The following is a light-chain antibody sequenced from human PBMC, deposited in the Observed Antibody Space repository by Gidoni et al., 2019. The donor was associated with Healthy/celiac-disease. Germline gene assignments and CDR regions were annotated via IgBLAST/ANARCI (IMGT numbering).Light chain of an antibody. CDR3: CSYAGSSTFV. CDR1: SSDVGSYNL. Sequence: QSALTQPASVSRSPGPSITISCTGTSSDVGSYNLVSWYQQHPGKAPKLMIYEVSKRPSGVSNRFSGSKSGNTASLTISGRQAEDEADYYCCSYAGSSTFVFGTGTKVTVL. J-gene: IGLJ1*01. V-gene: IGLV2-23*02. CDR2: EVS.